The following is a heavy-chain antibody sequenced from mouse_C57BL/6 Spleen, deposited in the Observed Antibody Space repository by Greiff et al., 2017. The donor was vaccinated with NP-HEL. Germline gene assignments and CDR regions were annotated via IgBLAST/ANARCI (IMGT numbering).Heavy chain of an antibody. V-gene: IGHV5-17*01. D-gene: IGHD2-4*01. CDR3: AREVYYDYEGFAY. Sequence: EVQGVESGGGLVKPGGSLKLSCAASGFTFSDYGMHWVRQAPEKGLEWVAYISSGSSTIYYADTVKGRFPISRDNAKNTLFLQMTSLRSEDTAMYYCAREVYYDYEGFAYWGQGTLVTVSA. CDR2: ISSGSSTI. J-gene: IGHJ3*01. CDR1: GFTFSDYG.